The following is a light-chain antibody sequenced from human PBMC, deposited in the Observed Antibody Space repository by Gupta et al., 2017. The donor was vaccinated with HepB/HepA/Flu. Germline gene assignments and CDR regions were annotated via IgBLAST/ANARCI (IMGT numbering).Light chain of an antibody. Sequence: QSALTQPASVSGSPGQSITISCTGTSSDIGTHNYVSWYQQNPGKAPKLIIHDVSDRPSGVSNRFSGSNSGNTASLTISGLQAEAGADYYCGSSSRSSTVDLYGTGTEVTVL. J-gene: IGLJ1*01. CDR1: SSDIGTHNY. CDR3: GSSSRSSTVDL. CDR2: DVS. V-gene: IGLV2-14*01.